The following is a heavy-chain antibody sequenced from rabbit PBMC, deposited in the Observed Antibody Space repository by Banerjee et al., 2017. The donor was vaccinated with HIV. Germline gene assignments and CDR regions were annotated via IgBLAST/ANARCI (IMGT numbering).Heavy chain of an antibody. CDR3: ARDGYGSNGWAFNM. Sequence: QSLEESGGDLVKPGASLTLTCTASGFDFSSNAMCWVRQAPGKGLEWIACIDDGTRASTYFEICANGLFTISLDNVLNTVFLQITIMTAAATGAYFCARDGYGSNGWAFNMSGQVPLVTVS. D-gene: IGHD1-1*01. CDR1: GFDFSSNA. J-gene: IGHJ4*01. V-gene: IGHV1S40*01. CDR2: IDDGTRAST.